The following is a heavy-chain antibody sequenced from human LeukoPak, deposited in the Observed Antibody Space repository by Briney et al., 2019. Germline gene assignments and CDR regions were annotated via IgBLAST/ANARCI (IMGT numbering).Heavy chain of an antibody. J-gene: IGHJ4*02. CDR1: GFTFDDYG. V-gene: IGHV3-20*04. CDR2: INWNGGST. CDR3: ARGGYDSSGAFDY. D-gene: IGHD3-22*01. Sequence: LGGSLGLSCAASGFTFDDYGMSWVRQAPGKGLEWVSGINWNGGSTGYADSVKGRFTISRDNAKNSLYLQMNSLRAEDTALYYCARGGYDSSGAFDYWGQGTLVTVSS.